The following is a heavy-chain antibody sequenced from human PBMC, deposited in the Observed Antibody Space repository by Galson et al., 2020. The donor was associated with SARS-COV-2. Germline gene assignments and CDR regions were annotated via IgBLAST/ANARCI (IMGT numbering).Heavy chain of an antibody. CDR1: GFTFSSYG. CDR3: SRELSYYGMGV. CDR2: ISYDGSNK. J-gene: IGHJ6*02. V-gene: IGHV3-30*03. D-gene: IGHD2-8*01. Sequence: GESLKISCAASGFTFSSYGMHWVRQAPGKGLEWVAVISYDGSNKYYADSVKGRFTISRDNSKNTLYLQMNSLRAEDTAVYYCSRELSYYGMGVWGQGTTVTGSS.